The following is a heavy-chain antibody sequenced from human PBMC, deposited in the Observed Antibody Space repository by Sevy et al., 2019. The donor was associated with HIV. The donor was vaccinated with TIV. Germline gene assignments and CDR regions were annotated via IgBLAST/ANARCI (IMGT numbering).Heavy chain of an antibody. CDR1: GFTFSNYA. V-gene: IGHV3-23*01. D-gene: IGHD6-13*01. CDR3: AYIPAAGTGGSAFDI. CDR2: IRGRGIRI. J-gene: IGHJ3*02. Sequence: GGSLRLSCAASGFTFSNYAMSWVRQAPGKGLEWVSGIRGRGIRIYYADSVKGRFTISRDNSKNTLYLQMSSLRGEDTAVYYCAYIPAAGTGGSAFDIWGQGTMVTVSS.